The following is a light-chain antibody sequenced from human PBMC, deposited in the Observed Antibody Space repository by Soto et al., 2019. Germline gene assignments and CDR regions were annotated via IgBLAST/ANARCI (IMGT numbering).Light chain of an antibody. CDR2: LGS. Sequence: DIVMTQSPLSLPVTPGEPAYISCRAIQSLLHSNGYNYLDWYLQKPGQSPXLLIYLGSNRASGVPDRFSGSGSGTDSTLKISRVEAEDVGVDYCMQALQPLTFGGGTKVDIK. J-gene: IGKJ4*01. CDR3: MQALQPLT. CDR1: QSLLHSNGYNY. V-gene: IGKV2-28*01.